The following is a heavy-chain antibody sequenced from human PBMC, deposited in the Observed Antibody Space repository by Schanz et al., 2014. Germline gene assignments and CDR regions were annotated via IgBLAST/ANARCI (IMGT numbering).Heavy chain of an antibody. CDR2: ITAYNGDT. D-gene: IGHD6-19*01. Sequence: QVHLVQSGAEVHKPGASVKVSCKASGYTFTSHGISWVRQAPGQGLEWMGWITAYNGDTNYAQKIQGRVTMTADTSTNTACMELSSLTAEDTAVHYCARGWGVYDYWGQGTLVTVSS. CDR1: GYTFTSHG. J-gene: IGHJ4*02. CDR3: ARGWGVYDY. V-gene: IGHV1-18*01.